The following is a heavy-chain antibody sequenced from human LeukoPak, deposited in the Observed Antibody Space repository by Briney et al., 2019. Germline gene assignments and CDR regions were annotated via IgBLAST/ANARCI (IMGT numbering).Heavy chain of an antibody. Sequence: PGGSLRLSCAASGFTFSSYAMHWVRQAPGKGLEWVAVISYDGSNKYYADSVKGRFTISRDNSKNTLYLQMNSLRAEDTAVYYCARATLARLYSSGPTRYWGQGTLVTVSS. D-gene: IGHD6-19*01. CDR1: GFTFSSYA. CDR3: ARATLARLYSSGPTRY. V-gene: IGHV3-30-3*01. J-gene: IGHJ4*02. CDR2: ISYDGSNK.